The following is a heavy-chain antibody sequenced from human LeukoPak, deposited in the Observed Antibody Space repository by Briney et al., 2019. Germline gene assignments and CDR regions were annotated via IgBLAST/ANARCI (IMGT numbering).Heavy chain of an antibody. CDR3: ASVQVGYSGYHNYFDY. D-gene: IGHD5-12*01. J-gene: IGHJ4*02. V-gene: IGHV1-69*04. Sequence: SAKVSCKASGGTFSSYAISWVRQAPGQGLEWMGRIIPILGIANYAQKFQGRVTITADKSTSTAYMELSSLRSEDTAVYYCASVQVGYSGYHNYFDYWGQGTLVTVSS. CDR2: IIPILGIA. CDR1: GGTFSSYA.